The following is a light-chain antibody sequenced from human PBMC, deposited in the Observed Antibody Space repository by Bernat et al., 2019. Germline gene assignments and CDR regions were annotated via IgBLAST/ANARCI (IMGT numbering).Light chain of an antibody. CDR2: EVS. J-gene: IGLJ2*01. CDR3: CSYAGSGTLI. V-gene: IGLV2-23*02. Sequence: QSALTQPASVSGSPGQSITISCTGTSSDVGAYNYVSWYQQHPGKAPKLIIYEVSKRPSGVSNRFSGSKSGNTASLTVSGLQAEDEADYYCCSYAGSGTLIFGGGSKVTVL. CDR1: SSDVGAYNY.